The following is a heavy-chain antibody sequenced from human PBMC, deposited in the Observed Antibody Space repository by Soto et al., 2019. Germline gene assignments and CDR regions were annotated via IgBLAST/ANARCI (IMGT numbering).Heavy chain of an antibody. CDR1: GFSLSTSGVG. J-gene: IGHJ6*02. CDR3: ALSRMPPGMDV. D-gene: IGHD2-2*01. CDR2: IYWDDDK. V-gene: IGHV2-5*02. Sequence: QITLKESGPTLVKPTQTLTLTCTFSGFSLSTSGVGVGWIRQPPGKALEWLALIYWDDDKRYSPSLKSRLTITKDPPKNQVVLTMPTMDPVEAATYSGALSRMPPGMDVWGQGTTVTVSS.